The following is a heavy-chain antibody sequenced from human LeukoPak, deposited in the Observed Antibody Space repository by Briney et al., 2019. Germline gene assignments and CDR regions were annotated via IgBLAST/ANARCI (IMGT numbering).Heavy chain of an antibody. V-gene: IGHV3-23*01. CDR1: GFTFSSYA. J-gene: IGHJ4*02. Sequence: GGSLRLSCAASGFTFSSYAMSWVRQAPGKGLEWVSAISGSGGSTYYADSVKGRFTISRDNSKNTLYLQMNSLRAEDTAAYYCAQDGSIIERDYWGQGTLVTVSP. CDR2: ISGSGGST. CDR3: AQDGSIIERDY.